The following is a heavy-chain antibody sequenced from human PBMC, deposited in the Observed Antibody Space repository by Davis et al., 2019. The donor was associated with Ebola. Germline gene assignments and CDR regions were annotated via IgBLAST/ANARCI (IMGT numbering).Heavy chain of an antibody. D-gene: IGHD6-13*01. Sequence: SETLSLTSTVSGGSITSYYWSWIRQPPGKGLEWIGYIYYSGSTNYNPSLKSRVTISVDTSKNQFSLKLSSVTAAGTAVYYCAREPGIAAAGNPNWFDPWGQGTLVTVSS. CDR2: IYYSGST. CDR3: AREPGIAAAGNPNWFDP. J-gene: IGHJ5*02. V-gene: IGHV4-59*01. CDR1: GGSITSYY.